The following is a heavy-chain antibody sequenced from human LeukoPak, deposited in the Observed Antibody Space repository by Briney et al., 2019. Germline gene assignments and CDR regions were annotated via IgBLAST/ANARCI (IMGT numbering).Heavy chain of an antibody. CDR1: GFTSSSYS. Sequence: GGSLRLSCATSGFTSSSYSMHWVRQAPGKGLEWVSYISSSSSAIKYADSVKGRFTISRDNAKNSLYLQMNSLRDKDTAVYYCARYLYYGFDYWGQGTLVSVSS. V-gene: IGHV3-48*02. CDR2: ISSSSSAI. D-gene: IGHD1-26*01. CDR3: ARYLYYGFDY. J-gene: IGHJ4*02.